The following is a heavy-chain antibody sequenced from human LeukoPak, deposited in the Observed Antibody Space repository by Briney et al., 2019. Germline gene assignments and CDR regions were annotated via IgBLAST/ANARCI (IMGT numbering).Heavy chain of an antibody. CDR1: VFTFSKFW. J-gene: IGHJ4*02. D-gene: IGHD1-1*01. CDR2: IHLEGNEK. CDR3: ARGDDFSGDH. V-gene: IGHV3-7*04. Sequence: GGSLRLSCAVSVFTFSKFWMSWVRQAPGRGLEWVANIHLEGNEKYHVESVKGRFTISRDNTKNLLFLQMNDLRVEDTAVYYCARGDDFSGDHWGQGTLVTVSS.